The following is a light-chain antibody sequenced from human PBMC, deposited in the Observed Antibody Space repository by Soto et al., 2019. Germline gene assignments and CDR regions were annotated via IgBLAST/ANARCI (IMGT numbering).Light chain of an antibody. CDR3: SSYAGSSSRPVV. CDR2: EVT. CDR1: SSDVGFYNY. V-gene: IGLV2-14*01. J-gene: IGLJ2*01. Sequence: QSALTQPASVSGSPGQSITISCTGTSSDVGFYNYVSWYQQHPGKAPKLIIYEVTNRPSGVSNRFSGSKSGNTASLTISGLQAEDESDYYCSSYAGSSSRPVVIGGGTKLTVL.